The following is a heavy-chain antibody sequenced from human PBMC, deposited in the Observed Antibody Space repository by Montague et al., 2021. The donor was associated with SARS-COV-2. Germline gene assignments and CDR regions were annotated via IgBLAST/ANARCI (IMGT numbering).Heavy chain of an antibody. CDR1: GFTFGDYA. CDR3: AKDYYFGAFDI. CDR2: ISWNSGSR. Sequence: SFSASGFTFGDYAMHWVRQTPGKGLEWVSGISWNSGSRGYADSVKGRFTIYRDYAKNSLYLQMNSLRTEDTAFYYCAKDYYFGAFDIWGQGTMVTVSS. D-gene: IGHD3-10*01. V-gene: IGHV3-9*01. J-gene: IGHJ3*02.